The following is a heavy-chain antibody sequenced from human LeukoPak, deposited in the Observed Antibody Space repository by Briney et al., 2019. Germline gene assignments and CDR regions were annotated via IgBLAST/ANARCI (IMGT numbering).Heavy chain of an antibody. V-gene: IGHV1-69*05. D-gene: IGHD4-23*01. CDR3: ARSYGGNSQNQYFQH. J-gene: IGHJ1*01. CDR1: GGTFSSYA. Sequence: SVKVSCKASGGTFSSYAISWVRQAPGQGLEWMGGTIPIFGTANYAQKFQGRVTITTDESTSTAYMELSSLRSEDTAVYYCARSYGGNSQNQYFQHWGQGTLVTVSS. CDR2: TIPIFGTA.